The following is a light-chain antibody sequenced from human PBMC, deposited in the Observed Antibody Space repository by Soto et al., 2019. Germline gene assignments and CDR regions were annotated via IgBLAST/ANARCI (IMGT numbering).Light chain of an antibody. CDR2: DVS. CDR3: QQYGSSPRT. V-gene: IGKV3-20*01. CDR1: RSLSSTS. Sequence: EIVLTQSPGTLSLSPGERAALSCRASRSLSSTSLAWYQQRPGQAPRLLIYDVSSRATGIPDRFSGSGSGTDFTLTINRLEPDDFAVYYCQQYGSSPRTFGQGNKVEI. J-gene: IGKJ1*01.